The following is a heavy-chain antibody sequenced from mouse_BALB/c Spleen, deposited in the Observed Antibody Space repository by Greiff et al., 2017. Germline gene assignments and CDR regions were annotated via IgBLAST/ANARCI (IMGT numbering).Heavy chain of an antibody. CDR3: TREYYGSSYFDY. CDR1: GFTFCSYT. V-gene: IGHV5-6-4*01. J-gene: IGHJ2*01. Sequence: EVQRVESGGGLVKPGGSLKLSCAASGFTFCSYTMSWVRQTPEKRLEWVATISSGGSYTYYPDSVKGRFTISRDNAKNTLYLQMSSLKSEDTAMYYCTREYYGSSYFDYWGQGTTLTVSS. CDR2: ISSGGSYT. D-gene: IGHD1-1*01.